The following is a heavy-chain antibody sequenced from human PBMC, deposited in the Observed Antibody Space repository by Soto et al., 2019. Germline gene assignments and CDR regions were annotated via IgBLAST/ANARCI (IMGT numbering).Heavy chain of an antibody. CDR1: GGSFNPYH. Sequence: SEALSLTCAVYGGSFNPYHWSFIRQPPGKRLEWIGEIDHTGRTNYNPSVKGRVTMSVDTSKNQFSLNLRSVTAADTAVYFCARSMNDHNHHHWGFDSWGQGTLVTVSS. D-gene: IGHD7-27*01. CDR2: IDHTGRT. CDR3: ARSMNDHNHHHWGFDS. J-gene: IGHJ5*01. V-gene: IGHV4-34*01.